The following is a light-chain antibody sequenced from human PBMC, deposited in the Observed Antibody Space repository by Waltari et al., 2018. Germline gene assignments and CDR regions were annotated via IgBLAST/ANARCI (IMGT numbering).Light chain of an antibody. CDR2: QDS. V-gene: IGLV3-1*01. Sequence: SYELTQPPSVSVSPGQTASLTCSGDRLGDKYAYWYQQKPGQSPVRVIYQDSRRSSGIPEGFSGSNSGNTATLTISGSQAMDEADYYCQAWDSNTVVFGGGTKLTVL. J-gene: IGLJ2*01. CDR1: RLGDKY. CDR3: QAWDSNTVV.